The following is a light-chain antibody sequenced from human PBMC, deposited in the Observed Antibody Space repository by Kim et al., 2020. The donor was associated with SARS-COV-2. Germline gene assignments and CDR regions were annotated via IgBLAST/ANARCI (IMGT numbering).Light chain of an antibody. J-gene: IGLJ2*01. CDR3: TSYTGADTVV. CDR2: DVT. CDR1: SSLVGYYNY. V-gene: IGLV2-14*03. Sequence: GQSITISCTGTSSLVGYYNYVSWYQQHPDKAPKLIIYDVTYRPSGVSTHFSGSKSGNTASLTISGLQAADEADYYCTSYTGADTVVFGGGTKLTVL.